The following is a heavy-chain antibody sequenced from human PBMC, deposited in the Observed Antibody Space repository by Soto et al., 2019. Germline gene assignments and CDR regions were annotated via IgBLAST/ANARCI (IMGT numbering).Heavy chain of an antibody. D-gene: IGHD2-15*01. V-gene: IGHV3-74*01. CDR1: GFTFSSYW. CDR3: ARSVVAAIVDP. J-gene: IGHJ5*02. CDR2: INSDGSST. Sequence: PGGSLRLSCAASGFTFSSYWMHWVRQAPGKGLVWVSRINSDGSSTSYADSVKGRFTISRDNAKNTLYLQMNSLRAEDTAVYYCARSVVAAIVDPWGQGTLVTVSS.